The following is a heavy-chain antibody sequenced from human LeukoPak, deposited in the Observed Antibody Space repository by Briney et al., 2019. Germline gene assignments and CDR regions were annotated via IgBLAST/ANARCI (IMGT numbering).Heavy chain of an antibody. V-gene: IGHV4-34*01. Sequence: SETLSLTCAVYGGSFSGYYWSWIRQPPGKGLEWIGEINHSGSTNYNPSPKSRVTISVDTSKNPFSRKLSSVTAADTAVYYCARVGGGHCSSTSCYARPIGWFDPWGQGTLVTVSS. CDR2: INHSGST. J-gene: IGHJ5*02. D-gene: IGHD2-2*01. CDR3: ARVGGGHCSSTSCYARPIGWFDP. CDR1: GGSFSGYY.